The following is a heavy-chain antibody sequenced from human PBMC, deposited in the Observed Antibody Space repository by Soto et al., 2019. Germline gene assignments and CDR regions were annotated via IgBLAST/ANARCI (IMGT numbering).Heavy chain of an antibody. CDR3: ATVRRLQLERRHYYGMDV. CDR1: GYTFTGYA. J-gene: IGHJ6*02. Sequence: ASVKVSCKASGYTFTGYAMHWVRQAPGQRLEWMGWINAGNGNTKYSQKFQGRVTMTEDTSTNTAYMELSSLRSEDTAVYYCATVRRLQLERRHYYGMDVWGQGTTVTVSS. D-gene: IGHD1-1*01. V-gene: IGHV1-3*01. CDR2: INAGNGNT.